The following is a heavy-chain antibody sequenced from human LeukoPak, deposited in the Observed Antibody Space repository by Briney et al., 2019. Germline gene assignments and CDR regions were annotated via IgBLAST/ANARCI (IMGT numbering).Heavy chain of an antibody. V-gene: IGHV4-59*01. D-gene: IGHD5-24*01. J-gene: IGHJ4*02. CDR3: ALCRDGYNSEFDY. Sequence: SETLSLTCTVSGGSISSYYWSWIRQPPGKGLEWIGYIYYSGSTNYNPSLKSRVTISVDTSKNQFSLKLSSVTAADTAVYYCALCRDGYNSEFDYWGQGTLVTVSS. CDR2: IYYSGST. CDR1: GGSISSYY.